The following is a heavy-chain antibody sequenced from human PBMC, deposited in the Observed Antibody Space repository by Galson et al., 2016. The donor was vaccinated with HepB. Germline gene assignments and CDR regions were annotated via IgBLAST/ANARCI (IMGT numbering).Heavy chain of an antibody. CDR3: AKYGRAWA. V-gene: IGHV7-4-1*02. Sequence: SVKVSCKASGYTFGNYAMNWVRQAPGQGLEWMGWINTNSGKPTYAQGFTGRFVFSLDASVTTAHLQINGLKAEDTAVYYCAKYGRAWAWGQGTLVTVSS. CDR1: GYTFGNYA. CDR2: INTNSGKP. D-gene: IGHD2/OR15-2a*01. J-gene: IGHJ5*02.